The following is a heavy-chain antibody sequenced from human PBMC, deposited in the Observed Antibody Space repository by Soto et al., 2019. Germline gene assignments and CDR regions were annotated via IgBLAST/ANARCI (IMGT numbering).Heavy chain of an antibody. D-gene: IGHD3-9*01. CDR1: GFTFSSYG. Sequence: PGGSLRLSCAASGFTFSSYGMRWVRQAPGKGLEWVSTISVSGVSTYYADSVKGRFTISRDNSKNTLYLQMNSLRAEDTAVFYCAREKYTTGYYYFDYWGQGTPVTVSS. J-gene: IGHJ4*02. CDR3: AREKYTTGYYYFDY. CDR2: ISVSGVST. V-gene: IGHV3-23*01.